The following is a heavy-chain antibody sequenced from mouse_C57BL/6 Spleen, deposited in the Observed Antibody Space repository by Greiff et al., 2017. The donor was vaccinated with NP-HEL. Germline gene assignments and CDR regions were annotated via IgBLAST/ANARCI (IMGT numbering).Heavy chain of an antibody. J-gene: IGHJ4*01. D-gene: IGHD1-1*01. Sequence: EVMLVESGGDLVKPGGSLKLSCAASGFTFSSYGMSWVRQTPDKRLEWVATISSGGSYTYYPDSVKGRFTISRDNAKNTLYLQMSSLKSEDTAMYYCAREGDYGSSYYAMDYWGQGTSVTVSS. CDR1: GFTFSSYG. CDR2: ISSGGSYT. CDR3: AREGDYGSSYYAMDY. V-gene: IGHV5-6*01.